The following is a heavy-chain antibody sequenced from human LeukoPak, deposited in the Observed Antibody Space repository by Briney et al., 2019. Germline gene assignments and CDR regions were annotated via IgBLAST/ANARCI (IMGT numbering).Heavy chain of an antibody. CDR1: GGSISSSSYY. CDR3: ARRVYDRGVGAFDI. J-gene: IGHJ3*02. CDR2: IYYSGST. V-gene: IGHV4-39*01. Sequence: SETLSLTCTVSGGSISSSSYYWGWLRQPPGKGLEWIGSIYYSGSTYYTQSLKSRDTISVDTSKIQFSLKLSSVTAADTAVYYCARRVYDRGVGAFDIWGQGTMVTVSS. D-gene: IGHD2-8*01.